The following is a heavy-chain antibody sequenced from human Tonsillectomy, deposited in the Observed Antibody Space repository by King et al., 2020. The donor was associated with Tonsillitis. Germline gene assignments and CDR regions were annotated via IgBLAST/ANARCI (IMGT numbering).Heavy chain of an antibody. CDR3: ARRQNYYDSGTWDDAFDV. V-gene: IGHV4-39*01. D-gene: IGHD3-22*01. CDR1: GGSTSSRSYC. Sequence: LQLQESGPGLVKPSETLSLPCRVSGGSTSSRSYCWGWVRQPPGKGLVWIGSIYYSGHTYYKTSLESRVTISVDTSKNQCSLRLSSVTAADTAVYDCARRQNYYDSGTWDDAFDVWGQGTMVIVSS. J-gene: IGHJ3*01. CDR2: IYYSGHT.